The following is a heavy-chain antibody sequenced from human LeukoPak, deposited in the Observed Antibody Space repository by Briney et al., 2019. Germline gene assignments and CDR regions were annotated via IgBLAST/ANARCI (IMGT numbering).Heavy chain of an antibody. CDR3: AKGSNRGVATIDY. D-gene: IGHD5-12*01. J-gene: IGHJ4*02. V-gene: IGHV3-30*18. Sequence: PGGSLRLSCAASGFTFSSYGMHWVRQAPGKGLDWVAVISYYGSNKYYADSVKGRFTISRDNSMHTLYLQMNSLRAEDTAVYYCAKGSNRGVATIDYWGQGTLVTVSS. CDR1: GFTFSSYG. CDR2: ISYYGSNK.